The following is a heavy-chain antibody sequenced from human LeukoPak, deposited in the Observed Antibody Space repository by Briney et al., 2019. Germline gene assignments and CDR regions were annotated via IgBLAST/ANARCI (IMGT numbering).Heavy chain of an antibody. J-gene: IGHJ4*02. Sequence: SETLSLTCSVSGGSVTSGSYYWSWIRQPPGKGLEWIGFVFPSGNTKYNPSLKSRVTMSRDTSKNQFSLKLSSVTAADRAVYYCASHYSGFNWGIDFWGQGTVVTVSS. D-gene: IGHD5-12*01. CDR2: VFPSGNT. CDR1: GGSVTSGSYY. V-gene: IGHV4-61*01. CDR3: ASHYSGFNWGIDF.